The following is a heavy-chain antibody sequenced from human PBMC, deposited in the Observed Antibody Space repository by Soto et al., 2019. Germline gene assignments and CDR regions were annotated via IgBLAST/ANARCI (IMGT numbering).Heavy chain of an antibody. V-gene: IGHV3-64D*06. CDR2: ISSNGGRT. D-gene: IGHD6-6*01. CDR3: VKDRGTIAGRKHYGMDV. J-gene: IGHJ6*02. CDR1: GFIFSSYA. Sequence: EVQLVESGGGLVQPGGSLRLSCSASGFIFSSYAMHWVRQAPGKGLEYVSGISSNGGRTYYADSVKGRFTISRDNSKNTLFLQMSSLRAEETAVYYCVKDRGTIAGRKHYGMDVWGQGTTVTVSS.